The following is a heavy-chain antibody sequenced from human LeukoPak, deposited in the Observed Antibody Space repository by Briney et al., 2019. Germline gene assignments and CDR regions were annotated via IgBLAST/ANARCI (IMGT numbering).Heavy chain of an antibody. J-gene: IGHJ3*02. Sequence: SETLSLTCTVSGGSISSYYWSWIRQPPGKGLEWIGYIYHSGSTNYNPSLKSRVTISVDTSKNQFSLKLSSVTAADTAVYYCARFPTRGDAFDIWGQGTMVTVSS. D-gene: IGHD3-16*01. V-gene: IGHV4-59*01. CDR1: GGSISSYY. CDR2: IYHSGST. CDR3: ARFPTRGDAFDI.